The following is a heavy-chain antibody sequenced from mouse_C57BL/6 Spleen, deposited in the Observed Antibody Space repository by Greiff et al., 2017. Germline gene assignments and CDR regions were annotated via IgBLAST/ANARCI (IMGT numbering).Heavy chain of an antibody. Sequence: EVQLVESGGGLVKPGGSLKLSCAASGFTFSDYGMHWVRQAPEKGLEWVAYISSGSSTIYYADTVKSRFTNSRDNAKNTMFLQMTGLRSEDTDMYYCARGQYYFDYWGQGATLTVSS. J-gene: IGHJ2*01. V-gene: IGHV5-17*01. CDR1: GFTFSDYG. CDR3: ARGQYYFDY. CDR2: ISSGSSTI.